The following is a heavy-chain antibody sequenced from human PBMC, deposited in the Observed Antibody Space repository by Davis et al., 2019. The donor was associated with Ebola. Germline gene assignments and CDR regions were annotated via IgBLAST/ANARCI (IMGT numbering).Heavy chain of an antibody. CDR3: ARAPYYYGSRRNWFDP. CDR2: INHSGST. D-gene: IGHD3-10*01. CDR1: GGSFSGYY. Sequence: PSETLSLTCAVYGGSFSGYYWSWIRQPPGKGLEWIGEINHSGSTNYNPSLKSRVTISVDTSKNQFSLKLSSVTAADTAVYYCARAPYYYGSRRNWFDPWGQGTLVTVSS. V-gene: IGHV4-34*01. J-gene: IGHJ5*02.